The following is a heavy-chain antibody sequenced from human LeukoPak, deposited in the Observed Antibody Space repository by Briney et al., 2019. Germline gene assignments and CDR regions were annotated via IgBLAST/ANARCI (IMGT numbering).Heavy chain of an antibody. CDR3: ATVEPSYYDSSGYSD. D-gene: IGHD3-22*01. J-gene: IGHJ4*02. CDR1: GGTFSSYA. Sequence: ASVKVSCKASGGTFSSYAISWVRQAPGKGLEWMGGSDPEDGETIYAQKFQGRVTMTEDTSTDTAYMELSSLRSEDTAVYYCATVEPSYYDSSGYSDWGQGTLVTVSS. V-gene: IGHV1-24*01. CDR2: SDPEDGET.